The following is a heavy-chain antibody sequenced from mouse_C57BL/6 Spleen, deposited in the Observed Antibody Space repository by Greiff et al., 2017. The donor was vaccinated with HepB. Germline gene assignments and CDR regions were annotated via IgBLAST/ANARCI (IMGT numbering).Heavy chain of an antibody. V-gene: IGHV14-4*01. D-gene: IGHD1-1*01. CDR1: GFNIKDDY. CDR2: IDPENGDT. Sequence: EVKLMESGAELVRPGASVKLSCTASGFNIKDDYMHWVKQRPEQGLEWIGWIDPENGDTEYASKFQGKATITADTSSNTAYLQLSSLTSEDTAVYYCTTPGTTVADYWGQGTTLTVSS. CDR3: TTPGTTVADY. J-gene: IGHJ2*01.